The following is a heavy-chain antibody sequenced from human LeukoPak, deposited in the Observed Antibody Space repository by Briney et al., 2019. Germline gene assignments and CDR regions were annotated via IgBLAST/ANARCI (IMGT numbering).Heavy chain of an antibody. V-gene: IGHV4-39*01. Sequence: SETLSLTCTVSGGSISSSSYYWVWIRQPPGKGLEWIGSIYYSGSTYYNPSLKSRVTISVDTSKNQFSLKLSSVTAADTAVYYCARAHSGKDAFDIWGQGTMVTVSS. CDR2: IYYSGST. CDR3: ARAHSGKDAFDI. J-gene: IGHJ3*02. CDR1: GGSISSSSYY. D-gene: IGHD3-10*01.